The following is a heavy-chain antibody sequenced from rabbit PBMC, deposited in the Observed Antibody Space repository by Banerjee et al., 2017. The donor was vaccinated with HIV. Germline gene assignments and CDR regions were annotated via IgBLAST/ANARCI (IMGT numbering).Heavy chain of an antibody. D-gene: IGHD6-1*01. V-gene: IGHV1S40*01. CDR2: IYAGNNGSP. CDR3: ARNVGDITYGYFTL. J-gene: IGHJ3*01. Sequence: QSLEESGGDLVKPGASLTLTCTASGFSFSSSYYMCWVRQAPGKGLEWIGCIYAGNNGSPYYASWAKGRFTISKTSSTTVTLQMTSLTAADTATYFCARNVGDITYGYFTLWGQGTLVTVS. CDR1: GFSFSSSYY.